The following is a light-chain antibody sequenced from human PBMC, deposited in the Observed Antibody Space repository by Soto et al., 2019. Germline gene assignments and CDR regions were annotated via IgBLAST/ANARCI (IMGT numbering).Light chain of an antibody. V-gene: IGLV2-14*01. CDR1: SSDVGGYNY. Sequence: QSALTQSASVSGSPGQSITISCTGTSSDVGGYNYVSWYQQHPGKAPKLMIYEVINRPSGVSNRFSGSKSGNTASLTISGLQAEDEADYYCSSFTSSNTLEVVFGGGTKLTVL. J-gene: IGLJ3*02. CDR3: SSFTSSNTLEVV. CDR2: EVI.